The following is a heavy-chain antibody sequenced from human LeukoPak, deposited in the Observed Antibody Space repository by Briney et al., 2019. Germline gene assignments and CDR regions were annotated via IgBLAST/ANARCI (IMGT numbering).Heavy chain of an antibody. J-gene: IGHJ4*02. CDR2: INHSGST. V-gene: IGHV4-34*01. Sequence: SETLSLTCAVYGGSFSGYYWSWIRQPPGKGLEWIGEINHSGSTNYNPSLESRVTISVDTSKNQFSLKLSSVTAADTAVYYCASIAALDYWGQGTLVTVSP. CDR1: GGSFSGYY. CDR3: ASIAALDY. D-gene: IGHD6-13*01.